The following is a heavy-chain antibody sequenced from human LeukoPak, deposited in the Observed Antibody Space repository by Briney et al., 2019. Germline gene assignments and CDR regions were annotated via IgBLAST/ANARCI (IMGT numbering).Heavy chain of an antibody. CDR3: ARGNYYYDSSGEDAFDI. CDR1: GGSISSYY. J-gene: IGHJ3*02. Sequence: SSETLSFTCTVSGGSISSYYWSWTRQPPGKGLEWIGYIYYSGSTNYNPSLKSRVAISVDTSKNQFSLKLSSVTAADTAVYYCARGNYYYDSSGEDAFDIWGQGTMVTVSS. CDR2: IYYSGST. D-gene: IGHD3-22*01. V-gene: IGHV4-59*01.